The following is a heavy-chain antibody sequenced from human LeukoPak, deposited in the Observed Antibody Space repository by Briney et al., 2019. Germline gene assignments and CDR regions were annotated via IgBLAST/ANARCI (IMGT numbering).Heavy chain of an antibody. CDR2: ITNSGGNT. J-gene: IGHJ4*02. Sequence: GGSLRLSCAASGFTFNSYAMSWVRQAPGKGLEWVSGITNSGGNTYYADAVKGRFTISRDNSKNTLYLQMNSLRGDDTAVYYCAKAFRSWSPFDSWGQGTLVTVSS. V-gene: IGHV3-23*01. D-gene: IGHD3-3*01. CDR3: AKAFRSWSPFDS. CDR1: GFTFNSYA.